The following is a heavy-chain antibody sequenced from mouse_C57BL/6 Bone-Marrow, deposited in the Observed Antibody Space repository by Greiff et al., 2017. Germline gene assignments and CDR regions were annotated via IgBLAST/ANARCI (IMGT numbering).Heavy chain of an antibody. D-gene: IGHD2-4*01. V-gene: IGHV1-64*01. Sequence: QVQLKQPGAELVKPGASVKLSCKASGYTFTSYWMHWVKQRPGQGLEWIGMIHPNSGSTNSNEKFQSKATLTVDKSSSTAYMQLSSLTAEDSAVYYCAYDYDGAMDYGGQGTSVTVSS. J-gene: IGHJ4*01. CDR2: IHPNSGST. CDR3: AYDYDGAMDY. CDR1: GYTFTSYW.